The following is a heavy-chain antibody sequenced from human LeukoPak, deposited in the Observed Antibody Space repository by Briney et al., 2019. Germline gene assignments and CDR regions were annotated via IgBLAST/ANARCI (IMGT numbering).Heavy chain of an antibody. V-gene: IGHV1-2*06. D-gene: IGHD6-19*01. J-gene: IGHJ4*02. Sequence: ASVKVSCTASGYSFTAFDIHSVRQAPGQDLEWVGRINPNSGATDYAQKFRAGVTLTSDTTTNTVYMELSSLRSDDTAVSYCAKGGSRWSSFHYWGQGTLVIVSS. CDR2: INPNSGAT. CDR3: AKGGSRWSSFHY. CDR1: GYSFTAFD.